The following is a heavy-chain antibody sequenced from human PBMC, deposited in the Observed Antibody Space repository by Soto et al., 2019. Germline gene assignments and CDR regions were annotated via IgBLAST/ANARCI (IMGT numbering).Heavy chain of an antibody. Sequence: QVQLVESGGGVVQPGRSLRLSCAASGFSFSNYDMHWVRQAPGKGLEWVAVLWYDGSQRYYADSVTGRFTISRDNSKNTLHLQMNSLRAEDTAVYYCARVRIAVVPYYGIDVLGQGTTVTVSS. CDR2: LWYDGSQR. CDR3: ARVRIAVVPYYGIDV. V-gene: IGHV3-33*01. J-gene: IGHJ6*02. CDR1: GFSFSNYD. D-gene: IGHD6-19*01.